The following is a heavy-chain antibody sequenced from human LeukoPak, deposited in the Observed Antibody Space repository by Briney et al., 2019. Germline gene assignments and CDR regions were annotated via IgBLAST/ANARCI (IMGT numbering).Heavy chain of an antibody. Sequence: ASVKVSCKASGYTFTSYDINWVRQATGQGLEWMGWMNPNSGNTGYAQKFQGRVTMTRDTSISTAYMELSSLRSEDTAVYYCAKEFLVRGVIIVRPFDYWGQGTLVTVSS. CDR3: AKEFLVRGVIIVRPFDY. CDR2: MNPNSGNT. CDR1: GYTFTSYD. V-gene: IGHV1-8*01. J-gene: IGHJ4*02. D-gene: IGHD3-10*01.